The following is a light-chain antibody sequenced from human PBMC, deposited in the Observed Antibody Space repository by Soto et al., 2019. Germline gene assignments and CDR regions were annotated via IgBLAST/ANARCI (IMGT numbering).Light chain of an antibody. CDR1: QSVSRTY. Sequence: EIVLTQSPGTLSLSPGERATLSCRASQSVSRTYLAWYQQKPGQAPRLLIYGASSRATGIPDRFSGSGSGTDFTLTISRLEPEDFAVYYCQQYGGTFGQGTKVEI. V-gene: IGKV3-20*01. J-gene: IGKJ2*01. CDR2: GAS. CDR3: QQYGGT.